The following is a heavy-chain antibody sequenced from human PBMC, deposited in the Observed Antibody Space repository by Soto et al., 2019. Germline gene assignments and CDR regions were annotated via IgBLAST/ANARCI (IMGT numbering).Heavy chain of an antibody. J-gene: IGHJ4*02. CDR1: GASISRSY. V-gene: IGHV4-59*04. Sequence: ESLSLTLTVSGASISRSYWSWIRQSPWKVLEWIGYVYYSGSTYYNPSLKSRVTISVDTSKNQFSLKLSSVTAADTAVYYCAGYANYFDYWGQGTLVPVSS. CDR2: VYYSGST. D-gene: IGHD1-1*01. CDR3: AGYANYFDY.